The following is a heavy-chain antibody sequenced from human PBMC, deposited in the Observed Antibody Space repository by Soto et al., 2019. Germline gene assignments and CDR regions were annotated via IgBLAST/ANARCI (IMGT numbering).Heavy chain of an antibody. J-gene: IGHJ6*02. Sequence: ASVKVSCKASGGTFSSYAISWVRQAPGQGLEWMGGIIPIFGTANYAQKFQGRVTITADESTSTAYMELSSLRSEDTAVYYCARAAGGAAGGWDYYYGMDVWGQGTTVTVSS. CDR1: GGTFSSYA. CDR2: IIPIFGTA. V-gene: IGHV1-69*13. CDR3: ARAAGGAAGGWDYYYGMDV. D-gene: IGHD2-15*01.